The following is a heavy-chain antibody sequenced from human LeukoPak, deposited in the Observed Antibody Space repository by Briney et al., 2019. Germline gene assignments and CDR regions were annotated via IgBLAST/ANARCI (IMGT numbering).Heavy chain of an antibody. CDR2: ISGGSGST. V-gene: IGHV3-23*01. CDR1: GFTFSSYA. J-gene: IGHJ4*02. Sequence: GGSLRLSCAASGFTFSSYAMSWVRQAPGKGLAWVSTISGGSGSTYYADSVQGRFTISRDNSKSTLCLQMNSLRAEDTAVYYCAKQLGYCSDGSCYFPYWGQGTLVTVSS. D-gene: IGHD2-15*01. CDR3: AKQLGYCSDGSCYFPY.